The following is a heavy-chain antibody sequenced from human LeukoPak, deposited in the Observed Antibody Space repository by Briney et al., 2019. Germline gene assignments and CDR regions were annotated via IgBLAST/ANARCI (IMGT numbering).Heavy chain of an antibody. Sequence: GGSLRLSCAASGFTFSNYAMHWVRQAPGKGLDWVAFLRYDGNENDFADSVKGRFSISRDNSKNTLYLQMNSLRAEDTAVYYCATTYHYGDDFDLWGQGTMVTVTS. V-gene: IGHV3-30*02. CDR1: GFTFSNYA. J-gene: IGHJ3*01. CDR2: LRYDGNEN. D-gene: IGHD3-16*01. CDR3: ATTYHYGDDFDL.